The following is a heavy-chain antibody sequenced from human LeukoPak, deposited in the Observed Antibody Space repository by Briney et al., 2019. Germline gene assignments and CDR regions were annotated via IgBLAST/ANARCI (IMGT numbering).Heavy chain of an antibody. D-gene: IGHD2-2*01. J-gene: IGHJ6*02. CDR1: GFTVSSNY. V-gene: IGHV3-66*02. Sequence: GGSLRLSCAVSGFTVSSNYMSWVRQAPGKGLEWVSVIYSGGSTYYADSVKGRFTISRDNSKNTLYLQMNSLRAEDTAVYYCARREGYCSSTSCFEYYYYGMDVWGQGTTVTVSS. CDR2: IYSGGST. CDR3: ARREGYCSSTSCFEYYYYGMDV.